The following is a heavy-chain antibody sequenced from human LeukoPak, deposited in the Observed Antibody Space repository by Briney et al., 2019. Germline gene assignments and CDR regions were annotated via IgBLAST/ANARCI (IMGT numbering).Heavy chain of an antibody. CDR1: GFPFANTW. J-gene: IGHJ4*02. CDR3: AIGGTYGSGS. D-gene: IGHD3-10*01. CDR2: IDNDGSTT. Sequence: GGSLRISCAASGFPFANTWMHWVRQAPGKGLVWVSLIDNDGSTTNYADSVKGRFTISRDNAKNTVYLQMNSLRAEDTAVYYCAIGGTYGSGSWGQGTLVTVSS. V-gene: IGHV3-74*01.